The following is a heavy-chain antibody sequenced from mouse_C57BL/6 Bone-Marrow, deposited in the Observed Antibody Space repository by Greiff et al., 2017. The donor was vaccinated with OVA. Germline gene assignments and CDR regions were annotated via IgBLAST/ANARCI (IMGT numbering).Heavy chain of an antibody. J-gene: IGHJ1*03. D-gene: IGHD2-13*01. CDR3: ARDGDSWYFDV. CDR2: IDPSDSYT. Sequence: QVQLQQPGAELVMPGASVKLSCKASGYTFTSYWMHWVKQRPGQGLEWIGEIDPSDSYTNYNQKFKGKSTLTVDKSSSTAYMQLSSLTSEDSAVYYCARDGDSWYFDVWGTGTTVTVSS. CDR1: GYTFTSYW. V-gene: IGHV1-69*01.